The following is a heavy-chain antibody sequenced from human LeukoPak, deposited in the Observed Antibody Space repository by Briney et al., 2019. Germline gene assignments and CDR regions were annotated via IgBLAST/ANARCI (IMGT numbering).Heavy chain of an antibody. CDR3: ASHLEYGGNCFFDY. J-gene: IGHJ4*02. D-gene: IGHD4-23*01. CDR1: VVAISNDKYC. Sequence: SETLSLTCPVSVVAISNDKYCWGWIRQPPGKGLEWIGSIYYSGSTYYNPSLKSPVTISVDTSKNQFSLKLSSVTATDTAAYHCASHLEYGGNCFFDYWGQGALVTVSS. CDR2: IYYSGST. V-gene: IGHV4-39*01.